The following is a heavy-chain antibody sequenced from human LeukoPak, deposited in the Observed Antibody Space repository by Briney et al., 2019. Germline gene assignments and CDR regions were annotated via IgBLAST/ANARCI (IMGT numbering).Heavy chain of an antibody. Sequence: RASVKVSCKASGYTVTSYDINWVRQATGQGLEWMGWMNPNSGNTGYAQKFQGRVTMTRSTPITTAYMELSSLRPEDTAVYYCVRCAVGCYYNYGIDAWGQGTTVTVSS. CDR3: VRCAVGCYYNYGIDA. CDR2: MNPNSGNT. J-gene: IGHJ6*02. D-gene: IGHD2-8*01. CDR1: GYTVTSYD. V-gene: IGHV1-8*01.